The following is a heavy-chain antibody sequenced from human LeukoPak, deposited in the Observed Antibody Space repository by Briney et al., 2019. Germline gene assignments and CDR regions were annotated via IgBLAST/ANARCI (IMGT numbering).Heavy chain of an antibody. Sequence: PGGSLRLSCAASGFIFSSYSMNWVRQAPGRGLEWISYIGLASGFTSYADSVKGRFTISSDTARNSLYLHMHSLRAEDTAVYYCARDHNWAFVYWGQGALVTVSS. CDR3: ARDHNWAFVY. D-gene: IGHD1-20*01. V-gene: IGHV3-21*05. CDR2: IGLASGFT. CDR1: GFIFSSYS. J-gene: IGHJ4*02.